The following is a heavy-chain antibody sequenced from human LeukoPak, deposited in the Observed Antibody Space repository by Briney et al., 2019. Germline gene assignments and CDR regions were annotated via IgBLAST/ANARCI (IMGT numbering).Heavy chain of an antibody. Sequence: GGSLRLSCAASGLTFSTYGMHWVRQAPGKGLEWVAFIRYDGSNKYYADSVKGRFTISRDNSKNTLYLQMNSLRPEDTAVYYCAKDYDSSGYYLDYWGQGTLVTVSS. D-gene: IGHD3-22*01. CDR3: AKDYDSSGYYLDY. CDR2: IRYDGSNK. CDR1: GLTFSTYG. V-gene: IGHV3-30*02. J-gene: IGHJ4*02.